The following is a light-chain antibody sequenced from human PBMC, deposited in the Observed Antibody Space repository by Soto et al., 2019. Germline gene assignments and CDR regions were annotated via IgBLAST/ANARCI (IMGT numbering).Light chain of an antibody. J-gene: IGLJ1*01. CDR1: SSDVGGYNY. Sequence: QSARTQPPSASGAPGPSVTISCTGTSSDVGGYNYVSWYQQHPGKAPKLMIYEGSKRPSGVPDRYSASKSGKTAYLTISGLQAEDEADYYCNSYTTTYTLVFGTGTKVTVL. CDR3: NSYTTTYTLV. V-gene: IGLV2-8*01. CDR2: EGS.